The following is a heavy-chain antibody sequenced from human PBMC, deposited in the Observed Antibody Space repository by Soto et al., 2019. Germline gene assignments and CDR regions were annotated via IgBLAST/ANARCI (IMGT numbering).Heavy chain of an antibody. J-gene: IGHJ5*02. D-gene: IGHD1-26*01. V-gene: IGHV3-9*01. CDR3: VKGIGGELLNWFEP. CDR1: GFTFDDYA. CDR2: ISWNSGSI. Sequence: PGGSLRLSCAASGFTFDDYAMHWVRQAPGKGLEWVSGISWNSGSIGYADSVKGRFTISRDNAKNSLYLQMNSLRAEDTALYYCVKGIGGELLNWFEPWGQGTLVTVSS.